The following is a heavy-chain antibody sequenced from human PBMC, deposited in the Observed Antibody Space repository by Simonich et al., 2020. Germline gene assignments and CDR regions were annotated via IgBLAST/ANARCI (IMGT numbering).Heavy chain of an antibody. Sequence: QVQLVQSGAEVKKPGASVKVSCKASGYTFTGYYMHWVRQAPGQGLEWKGWINPNRGGTNYAQKFQGRVTMTRETSISTAYMELSRLRSDDTAVYYCARGGVKYYYYYMAVWGKGTTVTVSS. J-gene: IGHJ6*03. CDR3: ARGGVKYYYYYMAV. V-gene: IGHV1-2*02. D-gene: IGHD3-3*01. CDR1: GYTFTGYY. CDR2: INPNRGGT.